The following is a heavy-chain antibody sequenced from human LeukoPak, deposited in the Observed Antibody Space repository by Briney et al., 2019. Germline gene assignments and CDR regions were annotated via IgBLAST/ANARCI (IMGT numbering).Heavy chain of an antibody. D-gene: IGHD6-6*01. CDR2: MNPNTNNT. CDR3: ARGNRLDSSSSSFDY. V-gene: IGHV1-8*03. J-gene: IGHJ4*02. Sequence: ASVKVSCKAFGNTFTNCDFNWVRQATGQGLEWMGWMNPNTNNTGYAQKFQGRVTITRNTSINTSYLELSSPRSEDTAVEYCARGNRLDSSSSSFDYWGQGTLVTVSS. CDR1: GNTFTNCD.